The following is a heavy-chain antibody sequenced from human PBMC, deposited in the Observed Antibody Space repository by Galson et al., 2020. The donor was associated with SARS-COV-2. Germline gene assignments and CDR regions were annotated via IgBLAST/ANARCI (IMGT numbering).Heavy chain of an antibody. D-gene: IGHD3-10*01. Sequence: GESLKISCTVSGFTIDDYAISWVRQAAGKGLEWVGVIRNKAFRGTTEFAASMKGRFTISRDDSRGIAYLQMSDLKIEDTGVYFCSRDHYYSGTYYYFYGMDGWGQGTTVTVSS. V-gene: IGHV3-49*04. J-gene: IGHJ6*02. CDR1: GFTIDDYA. CDR3: SRDHYYSGTYYYFYGMDG. CDR2: IRNKAFRGTT.